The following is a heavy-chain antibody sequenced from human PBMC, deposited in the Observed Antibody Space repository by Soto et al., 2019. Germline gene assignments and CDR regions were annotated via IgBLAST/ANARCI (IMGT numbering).Heavy chain of an antibody. J-gene: IGHJ4*02. CDR3: AMPAGSSDLDLLDS. V-gene: IGHV5-51*03. CDR2: MYPGGSDI. CDR1: GYRFTKYW. Sequence: EVQLVQSGTEVKKPGDSLKISCKGSGYRFTKYWIGWVRQMPGKGLEWMGIMYPGGSDIRYSPSFQGHIILSADNSISTAYLQWGSLKASDTAIYYCAMPAGSSDLDLLDSWGQGTLVTVSS.